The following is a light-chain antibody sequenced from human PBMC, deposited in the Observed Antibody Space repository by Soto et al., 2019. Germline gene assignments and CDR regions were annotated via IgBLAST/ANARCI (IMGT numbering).Light chain of an antibody. CDR2: GAS. J-gene: IGKJ4*01. CDR3: HYYGGP. CDR1: QSDTNAY. Sequence: EMVVTQSPGTLSLSPGERATLSCRASQSDTNAYLTWYQQKPGQAPRLLIYGASTRATGIPDRVSGSGSGKDLPLPISRVEAEDFAVYYCHYYGGPFGGGTKIEIK. V-gene: IGKV3-20*01.